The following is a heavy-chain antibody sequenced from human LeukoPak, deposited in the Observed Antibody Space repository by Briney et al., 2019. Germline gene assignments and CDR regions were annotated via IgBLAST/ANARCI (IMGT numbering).Heavy chain of an antibody. CDR1: GGSISSGDYY. V-gene: IGHV4-31*02. CDR3: ARSFGYYYGSGSPGVFDY. CDR2: IYYSGDT. J-gene: IGHJ4*02. Sequence: SETLSLTCTVSGGSISSGDYYWSWIRQHPGKGLEWIGYIYYSGDTYYNPSLKSRVTISVDTSKNQFSLKLSSVTAADTAVYYCARSFGYYYGSGSPGVFDYWGQGTLVTVSS. D-gene: IGHD3-10*01.